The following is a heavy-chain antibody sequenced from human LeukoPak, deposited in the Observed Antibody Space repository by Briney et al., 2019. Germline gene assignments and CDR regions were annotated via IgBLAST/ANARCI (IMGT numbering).Heavy chain of an antibody. D-gene: IGHD3-3*01. V-gene: IGHV4-4*02. CDR2: IYLRGNT. CDR1: GGSITSSNW. Sequence: PSGTLSLTCAISGGSITSSNWWTWVRQPPGKGLEWVGEIYLRGNTNYDPSLESRVSISVDESKTQLSLRLESVTAADTAVYYCARAILRVQYWYFDLWGRGTLVTVSS. J-gene: IGHJ2*01. CDR3: ARAILRVQYWYFDL.